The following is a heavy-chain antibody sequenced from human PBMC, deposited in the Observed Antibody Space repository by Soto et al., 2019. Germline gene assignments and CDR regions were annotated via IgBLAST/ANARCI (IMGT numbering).Heavy chain of an antibody. CDR3: AKDWAPCSGGSCYSFWNWFDP. V-gene: IGHV3-23*01. CDR1: GFTFSSYA. CDR2: ISGSGGRT. D-gene: IGHD2-15*01. J-gene: IGHJ5*02. Sequence: GGSLRLSCAASGFTFSSYAMSWVRQAPGKGLEWVSAISGSGGRTYYADSVKGRFTISRANSKTTLYLRMNSLRAEDTAVYYFAKDWAPCSGGSCYSFWNWFDPWGQGTLVTVSS.